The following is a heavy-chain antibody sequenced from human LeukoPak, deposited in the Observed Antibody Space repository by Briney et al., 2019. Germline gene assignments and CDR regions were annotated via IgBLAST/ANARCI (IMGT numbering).Heavy chain of an antibody. J-gene: IGHJ4*02. Sequence: MHWVRQAPGKGLEWVALISYDGSNKYYADSVKGRFTISRDNSKSTLYLQMNSLRAEDTAVYYCAKSLGYCSGGGCSHFDYWGQGTLVTVSS. CDR3: AKSLGYCSGGGCSHFDY. V-gene: IGHV3-30*18. CDR2: ISYDGSNK. D-gene: IGHD2-15*01.